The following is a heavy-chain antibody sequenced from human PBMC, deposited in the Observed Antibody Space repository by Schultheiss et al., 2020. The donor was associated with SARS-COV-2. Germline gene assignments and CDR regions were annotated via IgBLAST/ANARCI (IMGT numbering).Heavy chain of an antibody. CDR2: IYSGGST. D-gene: IGHD3-22*01. Sequence: GGSLRLSCAASGFTFSSYAMSWVRQAPGKGLEWVSVIYSGGSTYYADSVKGRFTISRDNSKNTLYLQMNSLRAEDTAVYYCAKVQYYYDSSGYYGDWFDPWGQGTLVTVSS. CDR3: AKVQYYYDSSGYYGDWFDP. V-gene: IGHV3-23*03. CDR1: GFTFSSYA. J-gene: IGHJ5*02.